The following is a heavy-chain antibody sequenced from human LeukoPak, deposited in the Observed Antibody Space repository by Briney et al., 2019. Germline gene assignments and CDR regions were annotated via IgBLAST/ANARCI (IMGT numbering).Heavy chain of an antibody. J-gene: IGHJ4*02. V-gene: IGHV3-48*03. CDR3: ARGKYSSGWFDY. D-gene: IGHD6-19*01. CDR1: GFTFSSYE. CDR2: ISSSGNTI. Sequence: GGSLRLSCAASGFTFSSYEMNWVRQAPGKGLEWVSYISSSGNTIYYADSAKGRFTISRDNAKNSLYLQMNSLRAEDTAVYYCARGKYSSGWFDYWGQGTLVTVSS.